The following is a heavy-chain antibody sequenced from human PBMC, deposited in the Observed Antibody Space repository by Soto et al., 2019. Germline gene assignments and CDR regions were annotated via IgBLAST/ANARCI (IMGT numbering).Heavy chain of an antibody. CDR1: GGTFSSYA. D-gene: IGHD6-13*01. CDR3: ARAPRQQLADFDY. V-gene: IGHV1-69*13. CDR2: IIPIFGTA. J-gene: IGHJ4*02. Sequence: VKVSCKASGGTFSSYAISWVRQAPGQGLEWMGGIIPIFGTANYAQKFQGRVTITADKSTSTAYMELSSLRSEDTAVYYCARAPRQQLADFDYWGQGTLVTVSS.